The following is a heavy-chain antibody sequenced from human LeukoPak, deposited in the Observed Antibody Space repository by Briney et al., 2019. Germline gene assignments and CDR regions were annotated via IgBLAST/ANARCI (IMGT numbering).Heavy chain of an antibody. CDR2: ISWNSGSI. CDR3: AKGQGFGESDAFDI. J-gene: IGHJ3*02. CDR1: GFTFDDYV. V-gene: IGHV3-9*01. Sequence: GRSLRLSCAASGFTFDDYVMHWVRQAPGKGLEWVSGISWNSGSIGYADSVKGRFTISRDNAKNSLYLQMNSLRAEDTALYYCAKGQGFGESDAFDIWGQGTMVTVSS. D-gene: IGHD3-10*01.